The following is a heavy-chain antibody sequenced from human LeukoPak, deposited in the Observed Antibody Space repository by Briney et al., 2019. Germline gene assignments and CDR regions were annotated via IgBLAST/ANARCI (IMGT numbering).Heavy chain of an antibody. CDR2: LYTSGST. CDR1: GCCISTYF. CDR3: ARDRVDSSGYSYYYGIDV. D-gene: IGHD3-22*01. J-gene: IGHJ6*02. V-gene: IGHV4-4*07. Sequence: SDTLSLTCTVSGCCISTYFWRWIRQPAGKGLEWIGRLYTSGSTNYNPSLNSRLTMSADTSKNQSSLNLRSVTAADTAIYYSARDRVDSSGYSYYYGIDVWGQGTAVTVSS.